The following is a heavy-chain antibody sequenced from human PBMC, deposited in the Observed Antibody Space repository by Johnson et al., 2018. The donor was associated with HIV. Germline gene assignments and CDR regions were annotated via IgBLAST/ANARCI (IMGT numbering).Heavy chain of an antibody. CDR3: ARDAKLSPGDFDI. Sequence: QVQLVESGGGVVQPGRSLRISCAASGFTFSSYAMHWVRQAPGKGLEWVAVISYDGTNKYYADSEKGRFIISRDNYNNTLYLQMNSLSAEETAVNYCARDAKLSPGDFDIWGQGTMVTVSS. D-gene: IGHD2-21*01. V-gene: IGHV3-30-3*01. CDR2: ISYDGTNK. CDR1: GFTFSSYA. J-gene: IGHJ3*02.